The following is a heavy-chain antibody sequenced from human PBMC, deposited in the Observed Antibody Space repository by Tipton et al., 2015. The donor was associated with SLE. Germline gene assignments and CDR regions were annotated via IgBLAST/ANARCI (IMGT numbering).Heavy chain of an antibody. CDR1: GGSISNYY. J-gene: IGHJ3*02. CDR2: IYNTGST. CDR3: AREKGDAYPNLVAFDI. V-gene: IGHV4-59*01. D-gene: IGHD3-16*01. Sequence: TLSLTCTVSGGSISNYYWSWIRQPPGKGLEWIGYIYNTGSTIHNPSLESRVTISRDTSKNQFSLKLRSVTAADTAVYYCAREKGDAYPNLVAFDIWGQGTMVTVSS.